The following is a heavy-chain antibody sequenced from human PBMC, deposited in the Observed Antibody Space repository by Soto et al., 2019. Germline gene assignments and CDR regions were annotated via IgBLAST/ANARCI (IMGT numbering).Heavy chain of an antibody. CDR3: AKDPGYSMLPAYYFDY. J-gene: IGHJ4*02. D-gene: IGHD6-13*01. Sequence: GGSLRLSCAASGFTFDDYAMHWVRQAPGKGLEWVSGISRNSGSIGYADSVKGRFTISRDNAKNSLYLQMNSLRAEDTALYYCAKDPGYSMLPAYYFDYWGQGTLVTVSS. V-gene: IGHV3-9*01. CDR1: GFTFDDYA. CDR2: ISRNSGSI.